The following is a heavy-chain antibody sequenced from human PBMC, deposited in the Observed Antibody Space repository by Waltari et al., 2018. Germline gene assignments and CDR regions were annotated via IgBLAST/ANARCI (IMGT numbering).Heavy chain of an antibody. Sequence: VQLVESGGGLVQPGGSLRLSCAASGFTFSSYEMNWVRQAPGKGLGGVSYISSSGSTIYYEDLGKGRFTISRDNSKNTLYLQMNSLRAEDTAVYYCARCIAAAGTFPPYYYYGMDVWGQGTTVTVSS. D-gene: IGHD6-13*01. J-gene: IGHJ6*02. V-gene: IGHV3-48*03. CDR3: ARCIAAAGTFPPYYYYGMDV. CDR2: ISSSGSTI. CDR1: GFTFSSYE.